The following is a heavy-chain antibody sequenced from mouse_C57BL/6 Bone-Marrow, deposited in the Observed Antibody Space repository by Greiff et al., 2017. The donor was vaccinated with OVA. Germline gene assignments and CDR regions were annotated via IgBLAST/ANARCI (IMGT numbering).Heavy chain of an antibody. CDR2: IDPNSGGT. D-gene: IGHD1-1*01. Sequence: QVQLQQPGAELVKPGASVKLSCKASGYTFTSYWMHWVKQRPGRGLEWIGRIDPNSGGTKYNEKFKSKATLTVDKPSSTAYMQRSSLTSEDSAVYYCARSGYYGSSYEYFDYWGQGTTLTVSS. CDR3: ARSGYYGSSYEYFDY. J-gene: IGHJ2*01. V-gene: IGHV1-72*01. CDR1: GYTFTSYW.